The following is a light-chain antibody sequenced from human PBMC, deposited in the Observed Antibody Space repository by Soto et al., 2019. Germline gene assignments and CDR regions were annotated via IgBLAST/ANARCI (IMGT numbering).Light chain of an antibody. CDR2: DAS. Sequence: DIQMTQSPSTLSASVGDRVTITCRASQTISFSLAWYQQKPGKAPKLLIYDASTLQSGVPSRFSGSESGTEFILTISSLQHEDFETYYCQQDNSFPLTFGGGTKVDIK. CDR1: QTISFS. V-gene: IGKV1-5*01. J-gene: IGKJ4*01. CDR3: QQDNSFPLT.